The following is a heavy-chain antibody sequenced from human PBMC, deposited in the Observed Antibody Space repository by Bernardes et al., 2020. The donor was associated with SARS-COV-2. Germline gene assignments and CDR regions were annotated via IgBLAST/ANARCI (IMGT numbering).Heavy chain of an antibody. Sequence: GGSLRLSCAASGFTFDDSAMHWVRQAPGPGLEWVSGLRWNSSSIGYADSVKGRFTISRDNAKNSLYLQMNSLRAEDTALYYCAKDAEHSSTNHFDYWGQGTLVTGSS. J-gene: IGHJ4*02. V-gene: IGHV3-9*01. CDR3: AKDAEHSSTNHFDY. CDR1: GFTFDDSA. D-gene: IGHD6-6*01. CDR2: LRWNSSSI.